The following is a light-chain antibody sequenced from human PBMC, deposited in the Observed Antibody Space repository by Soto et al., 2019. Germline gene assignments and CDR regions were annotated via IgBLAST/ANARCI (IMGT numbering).Light chain of an antibody. J-gene: IGLJ1*01. Sequence: QSVLTQPPSVSGAPGQRVTLSCTGSSSSIGAGYDVHWYQQRPGTAPKLLIFGNSNRPSGVPDRFSGSKSGTSASLTITGLQAEDEGDYYCQSYDSTLSDRYVFGSGTKLTVL. V-gene: IGLV1-40*01. CDR2: GNS. CDR1: SSSIGAGYD. CDR3: QSYDSTLSDRYV.